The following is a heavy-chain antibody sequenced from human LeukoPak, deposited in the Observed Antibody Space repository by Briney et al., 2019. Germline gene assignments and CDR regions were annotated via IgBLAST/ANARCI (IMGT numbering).Heavy chain of an antibody. D-gene: IGHD2-15*01. V-gene: IGHV4-59*08. CDR3: ARKVAATFTWFDP. CDR1: GGSISSYC. CDR2: IHYSGST. Sequence: SETLSLTCTVSGGSISSYCWSWIRQPPGKGLEWVGYIHYSGSTNYNPSLKSRVTISVDTSKNQFSLKLSSVTAADTAVYYCARKVAATFTWFDPWGQGTLVTVSS. J-gene: IGHJ5*02.